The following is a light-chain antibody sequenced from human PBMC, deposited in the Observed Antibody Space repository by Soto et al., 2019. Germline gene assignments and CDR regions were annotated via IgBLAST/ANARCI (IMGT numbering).Light chain of an antibody. CDR3: SSYAGSNNFDVV. Sequence: QSALTQPLSASGSPGQSVTISCTGTSRDVGGYNYVSWYQQHPGKAPKLMIYEVSKRPSGVPDRFSGSKSGNTASLTVSGLQAEDEADFYCSSYAGSNNFDVVFGGGTKLTVL. V-gene: IGLV2-8*01. J-gene: IGLJ2*01. CDR2: EVS. CDR1: SRDVGGYNY.